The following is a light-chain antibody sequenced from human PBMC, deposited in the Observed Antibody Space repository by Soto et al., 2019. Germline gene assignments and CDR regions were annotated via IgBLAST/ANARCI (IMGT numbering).Light chain of an antibody. CDR2: EVN. V-gene: IGLV2-14*01. J-gene: IGLJ1*01. CDR1: SSDIGVYNY. Sequence: QSALTQPASVSGSPGQSITFSCTGTSSDIGVYNYVSWYQQHPGKAPKLMIYEVNNRPSGVSNRFSGSKSGNTASLTISGLQAEDEADYYCRSYTTSNTYVFGTGTKLTVL. CDR3: RSYTTSNTYV.